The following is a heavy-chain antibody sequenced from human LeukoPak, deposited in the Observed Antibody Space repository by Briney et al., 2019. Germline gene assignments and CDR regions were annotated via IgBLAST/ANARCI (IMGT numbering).Heavy chain of an antibody. CDR2: FYTGGSA. CDR3: ARGGGASPSDY. CDR1: GYSISSSY. V-gene: IGHV4-4*07. Sequence: KPSETLSLTCTVSGYSISSSYWSWIRQPAGKGLEWIGRFYTGGSANYNPSLKSRVSISVDTSKNQLSLKLTSVTAADTAVYYCARGGGASPSDYWGQGILVTVSS. J-gene: IGHJ4*02. D-gene: IGHD2-2*01.